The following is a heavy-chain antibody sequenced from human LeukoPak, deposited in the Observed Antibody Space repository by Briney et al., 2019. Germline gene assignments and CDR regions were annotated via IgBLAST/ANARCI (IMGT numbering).Heavy chain of an antibody. J-gene: IGHJ6*03. CDR1: GYSISSGYY. Sequence: PSETLSLTCTVSGYSISSGYYWGWIRQPPGKGLEWIGSIYHSGSTYYNPSLKSRVTISVDTSKNQFSLKLSSVTAADTAVYYCARGVPAAINYYYYYMDVWGKGTTVTVSS. CDR3: ARGVPAAINYYYYYMDV. D-gene: IGHD2-2*01. CDR2: IYHSGST. V-gene: IGHV4-38-2*02.